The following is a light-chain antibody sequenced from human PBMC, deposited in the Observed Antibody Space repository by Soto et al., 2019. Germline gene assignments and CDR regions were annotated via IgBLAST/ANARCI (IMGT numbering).Light chain of an antibody. J-gene: IGLJ2*01. V-gene: IGLV1-47*01. CDR1: KSNIGTNY. CDR3: AAWDDTLSGLV. CDR2: RNN. Sequence: QSVLTQPPSASGTPGQRVTISCSGGKSNIGTNYVYWYQHLPGTAPKLLIYRNNQRPSGVPDRFSGSKSGTSASLAISGPRSEDEADYYCAAWDDTLSGLVFGGGTKLTVL.